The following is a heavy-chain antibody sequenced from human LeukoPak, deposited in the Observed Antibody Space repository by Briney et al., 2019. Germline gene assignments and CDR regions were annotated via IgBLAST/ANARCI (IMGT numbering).Heavy chain of an antibody. J-gene: IGHJ4*02. CDR2: INPNTGDT. D-gene: IGHD3-10*01. CDR3: SRYYRYFDY. V-gene: IGHV1-2*02. CDR1: GYTFTGYY. Sequence: ASVTVSCTASGYTFTGYYVHWVRQAPGQGLEWMGWINPNTGDTNYAQKFQGRVTMTRDTSINTAYMDLSGLRSDDTAVYYCSRYYRYFDYWGQGTLVTVSS.